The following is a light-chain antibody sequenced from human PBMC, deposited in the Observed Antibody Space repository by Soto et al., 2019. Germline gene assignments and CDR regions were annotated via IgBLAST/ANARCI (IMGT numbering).Light chain of an antibody. CDR1: QSVFYTSNSRNY. J-gene: IGKJ4*01. Sequence: DIVMTQSPDSLAVSLGERATINCKSSQSVFYTSNSRNYLAWYQQRPGQAPKLLISWASTREFGVPDRFSGSGSGTDFTLTISGLQAEDVAVYDCQHYNSIPLTFGGGTKVEI. CDR3: QHYNSIPLT. V-gene: IGKV4-1*01. CDR2: WAS.